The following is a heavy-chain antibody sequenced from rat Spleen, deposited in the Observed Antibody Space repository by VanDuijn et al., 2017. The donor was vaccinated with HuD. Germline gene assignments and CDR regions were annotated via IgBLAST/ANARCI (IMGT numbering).Heavy chain of an antibody. CDR1: GFTFSNYD. V-gene: IGHV5S23*01. CDR3: ASLYGYNYWYFDF. CDR2: ISPSGGST. J-gene: IGHJ1*01. Sequence: EVQLVESGGGLVQPGRSLKLSCAASGFTFSNYDMACVRQAPTKGLEWVASISPSGGSTYYRDSVKGRFTVSRDNAKSTLYLQMDSLRSEDTATYYCASLYGYNYWYFDFWGPGTMVTVSS. D-gene: IGHD1-9*01.